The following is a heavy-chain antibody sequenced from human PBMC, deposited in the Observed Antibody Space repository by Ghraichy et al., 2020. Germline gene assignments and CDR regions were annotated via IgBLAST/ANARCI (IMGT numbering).Heavy chain of an antibody. Sequence: GGSLRLSCAASGFTVSGNSLNWVRQAPGKGLEWVSVIYSGGSTYYADSVKGRFTISRDSSKNTLYLQMNSLRAGDTAVYYCGRGSSSLDYWGQGTLVTVSS. CDR3: GRGSSSLDY. CDR1: GFTVSGNS. CDR2: IYSGGST. J-gene: IGHJ4*02. V-gene: IGHV3-53*01. D-gene: IGHD2-2*01.